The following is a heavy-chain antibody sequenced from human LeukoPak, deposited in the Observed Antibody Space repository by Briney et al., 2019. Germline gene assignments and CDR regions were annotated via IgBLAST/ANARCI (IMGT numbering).Heavy chain of an antibody. CDR2: IYWDDDK. V-gene: IGHV2-5*02. CDR3: AHRRYYYDSSGYYSR. CDR1: GFSLSTSGVG. D-gene: IGHD3-22*01. Sequence: SGPTLVNPTQTLTLTCTFSGFSLSTSGVGVGWIRQPPGKALGWLALIYWDDDKRYSPSLKSRLTITKDTSKNQVVLTMTNMDPVDIATYYCAHRRYYYDSSGYYSRWGQGTLVTVSS. J-gene: IGHJ4*02.